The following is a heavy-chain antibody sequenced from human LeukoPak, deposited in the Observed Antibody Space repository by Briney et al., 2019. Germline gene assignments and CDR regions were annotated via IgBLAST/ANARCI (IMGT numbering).Heavy chain of an antibody. CDR3: AKTTYYDFWSGRRNLNGPRCYFDY. Sequence: GGSLRLSCAASGFTFSSYAMSWVRQAPGKGLEWVSAISGSGGSTYYADSVKGRFTISRDNSKNTLYLQMNSLRAEDTAVYYCAKTTYYDFWSGRRNLNGPRCYFDYWGQGTLVTVSS. D-gene: IGHD3-3*01. J-gene: IGHJ4*02. V-gene: IGHV3-23*01. CDR2: ISGSGGST. CDR1: GFTFSSYA.